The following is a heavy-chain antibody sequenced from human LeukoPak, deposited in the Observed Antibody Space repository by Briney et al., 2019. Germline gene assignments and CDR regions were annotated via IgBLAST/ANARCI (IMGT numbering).Heavy chain of an antibody. V-gene: IGHV3-23*01. D-gene: IGHD3-22*01. CDR2: ISGSGGST. J-gene: IGHJ4*02. CDR1: GFTFSSYG. Sequence: GGTLRLSCAASGFTFSSYGMSWVRQAPGKGLEWVSAISGSGGSTYYADSVKGRFTISRDNSKNTLYLQMNSLRAEDTAVYYCAKAPTYYYDSSGYYSISYFDYWGQGTLVTVSS. CDR3: AKAPTYYYDSSGYYSISYFDY.